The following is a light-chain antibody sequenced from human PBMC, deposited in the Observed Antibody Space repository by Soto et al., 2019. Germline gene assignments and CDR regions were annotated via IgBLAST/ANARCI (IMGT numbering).Light chain of an antibody. Sequence: DIQMTQSPSSLSASVGDRVTITCRASQSISGYLNWYQQKPGKATKLLIYAASSLQSGVPSRFSGSGSGTDFALTISSLQPEDFATYYCQQSYSTPSWTFGQGTKVDI. V-gene: IGKV1-39*01. CDR2: AAS. CDR3: QQSYSTPSWT. J-gene: IGKJ1*01. CDR1: QSISGY.